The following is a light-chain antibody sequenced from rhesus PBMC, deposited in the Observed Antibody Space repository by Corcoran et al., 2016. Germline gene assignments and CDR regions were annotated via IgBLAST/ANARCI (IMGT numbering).Light chain of an antibody. CDR1: QGISNY. V-gene: IGKV1S14*01. CDR2: YAA. J-gene: IGKJ1*01. CDR3: QHNYGTPPT. Sequence: DIQMTQSPSSLSASVGDTVTITCRASQGISNYLAWYQQKPGKAPKPLIYYAANLESGVPSSFSGSGSVTDYTFTISSLQSEDVATYYCQHNYGTPPTFGQGTKVEIK.